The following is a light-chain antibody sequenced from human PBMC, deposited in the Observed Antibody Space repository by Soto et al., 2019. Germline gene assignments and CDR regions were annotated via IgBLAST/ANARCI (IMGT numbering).Light chain of an antibody. Sequence: EIVMTQSAVALSVSPGESAALSCRASQSVGRNFAWYQQRPGQAPRVLIYGTSTRATGVPARFSGSGSGTDFTLTISSLQSEDFAVYYCQQYNKWPYTFGQGTRLEIK. CDR2: GTS. CDR1: QSVGRN. V-gene: IGKV3-15*01. J-gene: IGKJ2*01. CDR3: QQYNKWPYT.